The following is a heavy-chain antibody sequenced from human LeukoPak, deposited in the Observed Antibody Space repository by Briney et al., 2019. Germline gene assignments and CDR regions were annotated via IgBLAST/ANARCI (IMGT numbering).Heavy chain of an antibody. CDR1: GGSLSTHH. V-gene: IGHV4-59*11. Sequence: PSETLSLTCVVSGGSLSTHHWSWIRQSPGRGLEWIGYISDSGSTNYNPSLKSRVTISVDTSKNQFSLKLSSVTAADTAVYYCARDYYDSSGYYGIDYWGQGTLVTVSS. D-gene: IGHD3-22*01. J-gene: IGHJ4*02. CDR2: ISDSGST. CDR3: ARDYYDSSGYYGIDY.